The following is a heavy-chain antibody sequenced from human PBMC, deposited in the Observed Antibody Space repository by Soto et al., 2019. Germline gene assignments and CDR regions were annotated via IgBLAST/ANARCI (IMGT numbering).Heavy chain of an antibody. V-gene: IGHV3-21*01. J-gene: IGHJ4*02. CDR3: AREGINNYNEYHSDS. CDR2: ISGSGNYT. Sequence: KPVGSLRLSCAASGFTFSTYSMNWVRQAPGKGLEWVSSISGSGNYTHYADFLRGRFTISRDNAKTSLYLQMNSLRAEDTAVYYCAREGINNYNEYHSDSWGQGTVVTVSS. D-gene: IGHD4-4*01. CDR1: GFTFSTYS.